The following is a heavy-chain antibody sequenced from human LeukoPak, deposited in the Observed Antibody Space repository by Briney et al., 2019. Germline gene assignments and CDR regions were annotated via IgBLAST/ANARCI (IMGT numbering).Heavy chain of an antibody. V-gene: IGHV5-10-1*01. CDR1: GYSFTCYW. CDR2: IDSRDSYT. Sequence: ESLKISCKGSGYSFTCYWIAWVRPVPRKGLELIRRIDSRDSYTNYSPSFQGHVTISADKSISTAYLQWSSLKASDTAMYYCARHNADYGDYSDYWGQGTLVTVSS. J-gene: IGHJ4*02. CDR3: ARHNADYGDYSDY. D-gene: IGHD4-17*01.